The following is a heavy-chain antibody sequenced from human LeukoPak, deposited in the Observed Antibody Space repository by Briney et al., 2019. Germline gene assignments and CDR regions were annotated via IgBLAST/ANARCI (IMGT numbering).Heavy chain of an antibody. CDR1: GDSVSSYY. CDR3: ARARYANAWYAFDI. D-gene: IGHD2-2*01. V-gene: IGHV4-59*02. Sequence: SETLSLTCTVSGDSVSSYYWSWIRRPPGRGLEWIAYLSHSGSSDSNPSLTSRVTTLVDTSKNQFSLKLTSVTAADTAVYYCARARYANAWYAFDIWGHGTMVTVSS. CDR2: LSHSGSS. J-gene: IGHJ3*02.